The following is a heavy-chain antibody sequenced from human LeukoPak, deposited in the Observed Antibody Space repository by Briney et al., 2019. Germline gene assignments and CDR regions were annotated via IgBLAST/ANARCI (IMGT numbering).Heavy chain of an antibody. CDR2: IKQDGSDQ. V-gene: IGHV3-7*01. Sequence: PGGSLRLSCAASGFTFSSYWMSWVRQAPGRGLEWVANIKQDGSDQYYVDSVKGRFTISRDNAKNSLYLQMNSLRAEDTAIYYCARRLDRSGLSGYWGQGTLVTVSS. J-gene: IGHJ4*02. CDR1: GFTFSSYW. D-gene: IGHD3-10*01. CDR3: ARRLDRSGLSGY.